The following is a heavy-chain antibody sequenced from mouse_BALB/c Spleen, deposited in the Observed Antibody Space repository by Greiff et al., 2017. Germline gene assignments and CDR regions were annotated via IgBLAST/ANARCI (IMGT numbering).Heavy chain of an antibody. J-gene: IGHJ2*01. CDR1: GFTFTDYY. CDR2: IRNKANGYTT. Sequence: DVKLVESGGGLVQPGGSLRLSCATSGFTFTDYYMSWVRQTPGKALEWLGFIRNKANGYTTEYSASVKGRFTISRDNSQSILYLQMNTLGAEDSATYYCARGVNDYYFDYWGQGTTLTVSS. D-gene: IGHD2-4*01. V-gene: IGHV7-3*02. CDR3: ARGVNDYYFDY.